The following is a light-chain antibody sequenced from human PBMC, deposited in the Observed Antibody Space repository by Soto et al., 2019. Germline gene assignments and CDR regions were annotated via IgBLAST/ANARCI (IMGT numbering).Light chain of an antibody. Sequence: DIVMTQSPLSLPVTPGEPASISCRSSQSLLHSNGYNYLDWYLQKPGQSPQLLIYLGSNRASGVPEGFGGSGSGTDFTLKISRGEAEDVGVYYCMQALQSWTFGQGTKVEIK. V-gene: IGKV2-28*01. CDR2: LGS. CDR1: QSLLHSNGYNY. CDR3: MQALQSWT. J-gene: IGKJ1*01.